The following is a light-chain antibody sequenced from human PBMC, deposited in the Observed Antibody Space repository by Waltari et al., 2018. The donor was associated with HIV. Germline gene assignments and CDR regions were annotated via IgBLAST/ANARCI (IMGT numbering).Light chain of an antibody. CDR1: QSIGPS. J-gene: IGKJ2*03. CDR2: EAA. CDR3: QQANNFPHS. V-gene: IGKV1-12*01. Sequence: DTQLTQSPSSVSASVGDRVTITCRERQSIGPSVASYQQKPDRTPKLLIFEAARVQTGVPSRFSVSGSGTDFTLTITSLQPEDLATYYCQQANNFPHSFGQGT.